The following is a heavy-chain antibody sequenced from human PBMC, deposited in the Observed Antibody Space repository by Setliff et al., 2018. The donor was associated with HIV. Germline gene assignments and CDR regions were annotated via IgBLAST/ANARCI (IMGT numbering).Heavy chain of an antibody. Sequence: SETLSLTCTVSGGSISIGGYYWGWIRQHPGKGLEWIGYIYYSGSTHYNPSLKSRVTISVDTSKNQFSLKLSSVTAADTAVYYCARVPPLKAFGGVISLYYFDYWGQGTLVTVSS. CDR2: IYYSGST. CDR1: GGSISIGGYY. CDR3: ARVPPLKAFGGVISLYYFDY. V-gene: IGHV4-31*03. J-gene: IGHJ4*02. D-gene: IGHD3-16*02.